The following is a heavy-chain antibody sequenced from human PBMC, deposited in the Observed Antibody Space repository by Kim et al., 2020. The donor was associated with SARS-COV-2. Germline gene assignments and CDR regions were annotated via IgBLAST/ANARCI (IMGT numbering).Heavy chain of an antibody. J-gene: IGHJ6*02. V-gene: IGHV3-11*05. CDR3: AREVFSNDMDV. Sequence: ADSMRGRFTISRDNAKNSLYLQMNSLRAGDTAVYYCAREVFSNDMDVWGQGTTVTVSS.